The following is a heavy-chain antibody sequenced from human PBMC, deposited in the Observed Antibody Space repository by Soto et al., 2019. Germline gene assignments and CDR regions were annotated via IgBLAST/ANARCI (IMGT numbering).Heavy chain of an antibody. CDR2: IIPIFGTA. J-gene: IGHJ4*02. CDR3: ARGGSKYYYDSSGYFDPFDY. Sequence: QVQLVQSGAEVKKPGSSVKVSCKASGGTFSSYAISWVRQAPGQGLEWMGGIIPIFGTANYAQKFQGRVTITADKATSTAYMELSSLRSEDTAVYYCARGGSKYYYDSSGYFDPFDYWGQGTLVTVSS. D-gene: IGHD3-22*01. V-gene: IGHV1-69*06. CDR1: GGTFSSYA.